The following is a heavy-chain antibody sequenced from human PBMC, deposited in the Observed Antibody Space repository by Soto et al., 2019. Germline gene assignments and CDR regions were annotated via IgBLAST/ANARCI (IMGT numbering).Heavy chain of an antibody. Sequence: EVQLVESGGGLVKPGGSLRLSCAASGFTFSSYSMNWVRQAPGKGLEWVSSISSSSSYIYYADSVKGRFTISRDNAKNSLYLQMNSLRAEDTAVYYCARSTDIYVGAPYDYWGQGTLVTVSS. J-gene: IGHJ4*02. CDR3: ARSTDIYVGAPYDY. V-gene: IGHV3-21*01. D-gene: IGHD3-16*01. CDR2: ISSSSSYI. CDR1: GFTFSSYS.